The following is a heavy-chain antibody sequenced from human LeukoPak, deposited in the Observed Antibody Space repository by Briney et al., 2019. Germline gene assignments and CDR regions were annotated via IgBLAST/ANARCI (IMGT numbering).Heavy chain of an antibody. Sequence: GGSLRLSCAASGFTFSSYAMSWVRQAPGKGLEWVSIINSGGGTYYADSVKGRFTISRDNSKNTLYLQMDSLRAEDTAVYYCAKDSTLRIFNYWGQGTLVTVSS. V-gene: IGHV3-66*01. CDR3: AKDSTLRIFNY. J-gene: IGHJ4*02. CDR1: GFTFSSYA. D-gene: IGHD2-15*01. CDR2: INSGGGT.